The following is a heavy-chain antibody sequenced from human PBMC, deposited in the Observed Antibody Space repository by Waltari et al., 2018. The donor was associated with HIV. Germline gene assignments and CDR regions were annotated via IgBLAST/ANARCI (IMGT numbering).Heavy chain of an antibody. D-gene: IGHD2-21*01. CDR1: AGAIYN. CDR2: KYYSGSS. V-gene: IGHV4-59*01. CDR3: ATSEDGYRFDY. J-gene: IGHJ4*02. Sequence: QVQLQESGPGLVKPSETLSLTCSVSAGAIYNWGWLRQPPGKGLEWIAYKYYSGSSNYNPSLYSRVTISEDTSKNQLSLSLTSVTAADTAVYYCATSEDGYRFDYWGQGTLVTVAS.